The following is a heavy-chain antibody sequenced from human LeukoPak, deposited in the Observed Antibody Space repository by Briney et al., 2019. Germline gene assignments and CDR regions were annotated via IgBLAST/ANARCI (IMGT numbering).Heavy chain of an antibody. CDR1: GGSFSGYY. CDR2: INHSGST. J-gene: IGHJ4*02. Sequence: SETLSLTCAVYGGSFSGYYWSWIRQPPGKGLEWIGEINHSGSTNYNPSLKSRVTISVDTSKNQFPLKLSPVTAADTAVYYCARVRKYSSSWYGYKADYWGQGTLVTVSS. D-gene: IGHD6-13*01. V-gene: IGHV4-34*01. CDR3: ARVRKYSSSWYGYKADY.